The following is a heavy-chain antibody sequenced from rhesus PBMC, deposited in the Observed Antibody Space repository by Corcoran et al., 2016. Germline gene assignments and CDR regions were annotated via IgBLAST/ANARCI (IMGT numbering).Heavy chain of an antibody. D-gene: IGHD2-21*01. V-gene: IGHV4-173*01. CDR1: GGSISSNY. J-gene: IGHJ4*01. Sequence: QLQLQEPGPGLVKPSETLSLTCAVSGGSISSNYWSWIRQPPGKGLEWLGRISGSGGSTDCNPSLKSRVTSSTATSKNQFSLKLSSVTAADTAVYYCARDRRDGSGCYVYWGQGVLVTVSS. CDR2: ISGSGGST. CDR3: ARDRRDGSGCYVY.